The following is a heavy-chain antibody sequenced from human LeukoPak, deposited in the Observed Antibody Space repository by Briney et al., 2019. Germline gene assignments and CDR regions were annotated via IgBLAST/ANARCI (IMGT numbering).Heavy chain of an antibody. CDR2: INPNNGDT. V-gene: IGHV1-2*02. CDR1: GYTFTGYY. J-gene: IGHJ4*02. Sequence: ASVKVSCKASGYTFTGYYMHWVRQAPGQGLEWMGWINPNNGDTHYAQKFQGRVTMTRDKSISTAYLQWSSLKASDTAMYYCARRTYSYDISGPSLFDYWGQGTLVTVSS. D-gene: IGHD3-22*01. CDR3: ARRTYSYDISGPSLFDY.